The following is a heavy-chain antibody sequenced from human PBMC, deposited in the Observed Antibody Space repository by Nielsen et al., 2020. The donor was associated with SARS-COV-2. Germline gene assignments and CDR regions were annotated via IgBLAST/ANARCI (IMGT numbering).Heavy chain of an antibody. V-gene: IGHV4-59*01. CDR3: ARDECGGDCYSNWFDP. CDR2: IYYSGST. CDR1: GGSISSYY. D-gene: IGHD2-21*02. J-gene: IGHJ5*02. Sequence: GSLRLSCTVPGGSISSYYWSWIRQPPGKGLEWIGYIYYSGSTNYNPSLKSRVTISVDTSKNQFSLKLSSVTAADTAVYYCARDECGGDCYSNWFDPWGQGTLVTVSS.